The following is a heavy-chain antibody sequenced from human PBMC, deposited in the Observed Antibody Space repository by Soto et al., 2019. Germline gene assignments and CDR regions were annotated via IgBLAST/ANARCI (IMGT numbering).Heavy chain of an antibody. V-gene: IGHV3-23*01. CDR3: ARGPSSLTRFDY. J-gene: IGHJ4*02. D-gene: IGHD2-2*01. CDR1: GFIFRSYA. CDR2: ISGSGDSNK. Sequence: LRLSCAASGFIFRSYAMNWVRQAPGKGLERVSGISGSGDSNKYYADSVKGRFTISRDNSKNTLYLQMNSLRVEDTAVYYCARGPSSLTRFDYWGQGTLVTVSS.